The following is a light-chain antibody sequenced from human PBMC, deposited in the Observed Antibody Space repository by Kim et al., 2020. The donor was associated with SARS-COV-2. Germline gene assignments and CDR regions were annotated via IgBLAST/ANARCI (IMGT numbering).Light chain of an antibody. CDR1: SRDVGGYNY. CDR2: DVS. Sequence: PGPSVTISCTGTSRDVGGYNYVSWYQQHPGKAPKLMIYDVSKRPSGVPDRFSGSKSGNTASLTISGLQAEDEADYYCCSYAGSAWVFGGGTQLTVL. J-gene: IGLJ3*02. V-gene: IGLV2-11*01. CDR3: CSYAGSAWV.